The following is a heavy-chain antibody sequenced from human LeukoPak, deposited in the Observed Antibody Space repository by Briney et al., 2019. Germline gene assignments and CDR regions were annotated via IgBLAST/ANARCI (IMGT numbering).Heavy chain of an antibody. V-gene: IGHV4-34*01. D-gene: IGHD3-3*01. J-gene: IGHJ5*02. CDR1: GGSFSGYY. CDR2: INHSGST. CDR3: ARRRTILNWFDP. Sequence: PSETLSLTCAVYGGSFSGYYWSWIRQPPGKGLEWIGEINHSGSTNYNPSLKSRVTISVDTSKNQFSPKLSSVTAADTAVYYCARRRTILNWFDPWGQGTLVTVSS.